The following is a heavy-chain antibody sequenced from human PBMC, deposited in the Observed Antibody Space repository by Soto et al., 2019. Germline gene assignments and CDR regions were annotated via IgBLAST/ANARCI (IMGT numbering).Heavy chain of an antibody. V-gene: IGHV4-31*03. CDR2: IYYSGST. D-gene: IGHD6-6*01. J-gene: IGHJ6*03. CDR3: ARLRIAARPSHYYYYMDV. Sequence: SETLSLTCTVSGGSISSGDYYWTWIRQHPGKGLEWIGYIYYSGSTNHNPSLKSRVTISVDTSKNQFSLKLSSVTAADTAVYYCARLRIAARPSHYYYYMDVWGKGTTVTVSS. CDR1: GGSISSGDYY.